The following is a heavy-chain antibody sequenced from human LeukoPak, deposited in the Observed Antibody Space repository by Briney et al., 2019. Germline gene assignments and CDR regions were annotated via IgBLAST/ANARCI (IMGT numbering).Heavy chain of an antibody. D-gene: IGHD3-22*01. V-gene: IGHV4-39*01. CDR3: ARSSGYYPEYFQH. CDR2: IYYSGST. Sequence: SETLSLTCTVSGGSISSSSYYWGWLRQPPGKGLEWIGSIYYSGSTYYNPSLKSRVTISVDTSKNQFSLKLSSVTAADTAVYYCARSSGYYPEYFQHWGQGTLVTVSP. CDR1: GGSISSSSYY. J-gene: IGHJ1*01.